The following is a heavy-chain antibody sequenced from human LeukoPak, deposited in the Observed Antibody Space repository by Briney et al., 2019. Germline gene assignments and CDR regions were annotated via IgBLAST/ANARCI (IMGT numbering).Heavy chain of an antibody. Sequence: KPSGTLSLTCTVSGGSISSSSYYWGWIRQPPGKGLEWIGSIYYSGSTYYNPSLKSRVTISVDTSKNQFSLKLSSVTAADTAVYYCASRRYSGYPFDYWGQGTLVTVSS. J-gene: IGHJ4*02. CDR3: ASRRYSGYPFDY. CDR1: GGSISSSSYY. V-gene: IGHV4-39*01. CDR2: IYYSGST. D-gene: IGHD5-12*01.